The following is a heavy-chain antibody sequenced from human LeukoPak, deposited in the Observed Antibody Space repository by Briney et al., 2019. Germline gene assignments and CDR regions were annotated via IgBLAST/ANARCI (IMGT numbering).Heavy chain of an antibody. CDR1: GGSISSYY. CDR3: ARVSTYYYDSSGYRYFDY. D-gene: IGHD3-22*01. V-gene: IGHV4-59*01. Sequence: PSETLSLTCTVSGGSISSYYWSWIRQPPGKGLEWIGYIYYSGSTNYNPSLKSRVTISVDTSKNQFSLKLSSVTVADTAVYYCARVSTYYYDSSGYRYFDYWGQGTLVTVSS. J-gene: IGHJ4*02. CDR2: IYYSGST.